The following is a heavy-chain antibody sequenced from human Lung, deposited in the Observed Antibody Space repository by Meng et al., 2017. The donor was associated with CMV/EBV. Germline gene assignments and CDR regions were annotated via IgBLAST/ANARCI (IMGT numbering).Heavy chain of an antibody. CDR3: ARGSGYYGSGSYYSRYYYGMDV. Sequence: LRLXCDVPGCPSSSFYWSWIRQPPGKRLEWIGYIYYSGSTSYNPSLKSRVTISVDTSKNQFSLKLSSVTAADTAVYYCARGSGYYGSGSYYSRYYYGMDVWGQGTXVTVSS. D-gene: IGHD3-10*01. CDR1: GCPSSSFY. CDR2: IYYSGST. J-gene: IGHJ6*02. V-gene: IGHV4-59*01.